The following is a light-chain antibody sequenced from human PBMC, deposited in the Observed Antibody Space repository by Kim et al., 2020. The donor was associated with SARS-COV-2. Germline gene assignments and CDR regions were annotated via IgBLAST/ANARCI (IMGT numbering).Light chain of an antibody. CDR3: QQYGSSPYT. CDR1: QSVSSSY. CDR2: GAS. V-gene: IGKV3-20*01. J-gene: IGKJ2*01. Sequence: LDQGERATPSCRASQSVSSSYLAWYQQKPGQAPRLLIYGASSRATGIPDRFSGSGSGTDFTLTISRLEPEDFAVYSCQQYGSSPYTFGQGTKLEI.